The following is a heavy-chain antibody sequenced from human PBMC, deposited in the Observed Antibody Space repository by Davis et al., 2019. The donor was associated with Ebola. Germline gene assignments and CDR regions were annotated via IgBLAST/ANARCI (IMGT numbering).Heavy chain of an antibody. D-gene: IGHD5-18*01. V-gene: IGHV1-3*01. CDR1: GYTFTSYA. Sequence: AASVKVSCKASGYTFTSYAMHWVRQAPGQRLEWMGWINAGNGNTKYSQKFQGRVTITRDTSASTAYMELSSLRSEDTAVYYCARDFWGDIAMVLDYWGQGTLVTVSS. CDR2: INAGNGNT. J-gene: IGHJ4*02. CDR3: ARDFWGDIAMVLDY.